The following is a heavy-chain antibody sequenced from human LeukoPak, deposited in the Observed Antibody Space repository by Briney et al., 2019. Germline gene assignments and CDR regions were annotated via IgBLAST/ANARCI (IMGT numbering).Heavy chain of an antibody. V-gene: IGHV4-39*01. J-gene: IGHJ5*02. CDR2: ADYSGTT. D-gene: IGHD5-18*01. Sequence: SETLSLTCTVSGGSISSSGFYWGWIRQPPGKWLEWSGTADYSGTTYYNPSLKSRVTISVDTSKNQFSLKLSSVTAADTAVYYCARHAALDTKRGWNNHNWFDPWGQGTLVTVSS. CDR3: ARHAALDTKRGWNNHNWFDP. CDR1: GGSISSSGFY.